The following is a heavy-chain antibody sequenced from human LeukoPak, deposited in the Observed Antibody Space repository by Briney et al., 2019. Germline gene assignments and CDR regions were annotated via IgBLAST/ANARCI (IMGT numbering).Heavy chain of an antibody. CDR3: ARDRIIMVRGIEY. Sequence: ASVKVSCKASGYTFTSYAMHWVRQAPGQRLEWMGWINAGNGNTKYSQKFQGRVTITRDTSASTAYMELSSLRSEDTAVYDCARDRIIMVRGIEYWGQGTLVTVSS. CDR2: INAGNGNT. V-gene: IGHV1-3*01. D-gene: IGHD3-10*01. J-gene: IGHJ4*02. CDR1: GYTFTSYA.